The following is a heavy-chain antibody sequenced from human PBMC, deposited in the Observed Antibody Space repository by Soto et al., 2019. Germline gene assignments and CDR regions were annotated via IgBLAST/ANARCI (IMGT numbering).Heavy chain of an antibody. D-gene: IGHD3-9*01. V-gene: IGHV3-30-3*01. Sequence: QVQLVESGGGVVQPGRSLRLSCAASGFTFSSYAMHWVRQAPGKGLEWVAVISYDGSNKYYADSVKGRFTISRDNSKNTLYLQMNSLRAEDTAVYYCARGPQYYYDIAHYGMDVW. CDR1: GFTFSSYA. CDR3: ARGPQYYYDIAHYGMDV. J-gene: IGHJ6*01. CDR2: ISYDGSNK.